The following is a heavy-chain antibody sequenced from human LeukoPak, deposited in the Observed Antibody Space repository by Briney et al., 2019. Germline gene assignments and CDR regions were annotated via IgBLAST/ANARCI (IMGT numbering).Heavy chain of an antibody. V-gene: IGHV1-2*02. CDR2: INPNSGGT. J-gene: IGHJ6*03. CDR1: GYTFTGYY. CDR3: ARGDIVVVPYYYYMDV. Sequence: ASVKVSCKASGYTFTGYYMHWVRQAPGQGLEWMGWINPNSGGTNYAQKFQGTVTMTRDTSLSTAYMELSRLRSDATAVYYCARGDIVVVPYYYYMDVWGKGTTVTVSS. D-gene: IGHD2-2*01.